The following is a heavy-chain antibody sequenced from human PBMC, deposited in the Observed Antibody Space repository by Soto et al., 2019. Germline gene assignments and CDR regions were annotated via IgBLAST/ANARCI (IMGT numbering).Heavy chain of an antibody. J-gene: IGHJ6*02. CDR3: ASLPTAGTFDYYYGMDV. CDR1: GYSFTSYW. CDR2: IYPGDSDT. D-gene: IGHD6-13*01. V-gene: IGHV5-51*01. Sequence: ESLKSSCKVSGYSFTSYWIGWVRQMPGKGLEWMGIIYPGDSDTRYSPSFQGQVTISADKSISTAYLQWSSLKASDTAMYYCASLPTAGTFDYYYGMDVWGQGTTVTVSS.